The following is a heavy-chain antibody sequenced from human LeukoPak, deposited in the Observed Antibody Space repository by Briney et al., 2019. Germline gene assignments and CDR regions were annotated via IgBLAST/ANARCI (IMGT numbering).Heavy chain of an antibody. CDR1: GFTFSSYG. CDR2: IRYDGSNK. V-gene: IGHV3-30*02. D-gene: IGHD6-19*01. Sequence: GGSLRLSCAASGFTFSSYGMHWVRQAPGKGLEWVAFIRYDGSNKYYADSVKGRFTISRDNSKNTLSLQMNSLRAEDTAVYYCAKGGIAMADYYFDYWGQGTLVTVSS. CDR3: AKGGIAMADYYFDY. J-gene: IGHJ4*02.